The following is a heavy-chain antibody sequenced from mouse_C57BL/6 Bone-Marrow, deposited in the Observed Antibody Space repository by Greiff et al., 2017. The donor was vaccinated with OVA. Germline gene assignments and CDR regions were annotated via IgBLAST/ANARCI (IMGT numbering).Heavy chain of an antibody. CDR2: INPSSGYT. V-gene: IGHV1-4*01. CDR1: GYTFTSYT. J-gene: IGHJ1*03. CDR3: ARLGRGWYFDV. Sequence: VKLVESGAELARPGASVKMSCKASGYTFTSYTMHWVKQRPGQGLEWIGYINPSSGYTKYNQKFKDKATLTADKSSSTAYMQLSSLTSEDSAVYYCARLGRGWYFDVWGTGTTVTVSS. D-gene: IGHD4-1*01.